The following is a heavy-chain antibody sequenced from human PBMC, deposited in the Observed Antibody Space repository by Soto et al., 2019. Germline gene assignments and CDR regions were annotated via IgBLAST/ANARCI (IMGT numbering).Heavy chain of an antibody. J-gene: IGHJ6*02. V-gene: IGHV3-48*02. Sequence: EVQLVESGGGLVQPGGSLRLSCAASGFTFSLYSMSWVRQAPGKGLEWVSYISRSSTGIHYADSVKGRFTISKDDATNSMHLKMNSLRDGDTAVYYCARAVTWGLDVWCQGTTVSISS. D-gene: IGHD3-10*01. CDR1: GFTFSLYS. CDR2: ISRSSTGI. CDR3: ARAVTWGLDV.